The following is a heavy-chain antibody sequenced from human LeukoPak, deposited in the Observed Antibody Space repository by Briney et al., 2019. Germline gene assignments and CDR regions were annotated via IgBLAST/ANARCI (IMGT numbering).Heavy chain of an antibody. CDR2: IHNSGTS. V-gene: IGHV4-59*01. CDR3: TRGAGWLIDY. CDR1: DDSISDYY. J-gene: IGHJ4*02. D-gene: IGHD3-16*01. Sequence: SETLSLTCTVSDDSISDYYRGWIRQPPGRGLEWIGYIHNSGTSTYNLSLKSRVTISADTSKNQFSLKLNSMTTADTAVYYCTRGAGWLIDYWGQGILVTVSS.